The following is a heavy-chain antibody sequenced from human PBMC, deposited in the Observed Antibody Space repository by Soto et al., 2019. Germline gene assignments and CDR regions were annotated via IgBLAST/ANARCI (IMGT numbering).Heavy chain of an antibody. V-gene: IGHV3-23*01. CDR2: ISAGSAGI. CDR1: GFTFSTYA. CDR3: AKALSDWNFDY. D-gene: IGHD6-19*01. J-gene: IGHJ4*02. Sequence: EVQVLESGGVLGQPGGSLKLSCAPSGFTFSTYAMSWVRQAPGKGREWVSAISAGSAGIYYADSVKGRFTVSRDNSKSTLYLQMDSLRAEDTAVYYCAKALSDWNFDYWGQGILVTVSS.